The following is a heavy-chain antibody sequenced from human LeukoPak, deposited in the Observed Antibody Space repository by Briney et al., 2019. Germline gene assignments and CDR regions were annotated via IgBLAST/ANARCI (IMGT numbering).Heavy chain of an antibody. CDR3: ARGQWLVDVYYYYYMDV. J-gene: IGHJ6*03. D-gene: IGHD6-19*01. Sequence: SQTLSLTCAISGDSVSSNSAAWNWIRQSPSRGLEWLGRTYYRSKWYNDYAVSVKSRISINPDTSKNQFSLQLNSVTPEDTAVYYCARGQWLVDVYYYYYMDVWGKGTTVTVSS. V-gene: IGHV6-1*01. CDR1: GDSVSSNSAA. CDR2: TYYRSKWYN.